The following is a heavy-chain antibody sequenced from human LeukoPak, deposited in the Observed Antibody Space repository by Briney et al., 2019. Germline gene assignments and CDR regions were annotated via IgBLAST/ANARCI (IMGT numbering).Heavy chain of an antibody. CDR3: ARATTYDILTGYSDY. J-gene: IGHJ4*02. V-gene: IGHV3-21*01. CDR1: GFTFSSYS. Sequence: GGSLRLSCAASGFTFSSYSVNWVRQAPGKGLEWVSSITSSSSYIYYADSVKGRFTISRDNAKKSLYLQMNSLRAEDTAVYYCARATTYDILTGYSDYWGQGTLVTVSS. D-gene: IGHD3-9*01. CDR2: ITSSSSYI.